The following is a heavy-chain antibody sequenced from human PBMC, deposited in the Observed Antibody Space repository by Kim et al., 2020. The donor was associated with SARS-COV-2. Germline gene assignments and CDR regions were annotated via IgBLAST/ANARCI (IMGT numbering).Heavy chain of an antibody. CDR1: GFPFSGYG. V-gene: IGHV3-30*18. Sequence: GGSLRLSCAASGFPFSGYGMHWVRQAPGKGLEWVAVISYDGTNQYYADSVKGRFTISRDNSKNTVDLQMNSLRPEDTAVYYCAKDYYDLFGMDVWGQGTTVTVSS. CDR2: ISYDGTNQ. CDR3: AKDYYDLFGMDV. D-gene: IGHD3-22*01. J-gene: IGHJ6*02.